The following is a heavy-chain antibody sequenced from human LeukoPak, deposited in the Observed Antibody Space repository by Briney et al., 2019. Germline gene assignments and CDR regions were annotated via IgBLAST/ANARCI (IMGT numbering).Heavy chain of an antibody. CDR3: AREDSSGWFSAY. J-gene: IGHJ4*02. CDR2: IWHDGSKQ. Sequence: GGSLRLSCAAPGFTFSGHGMHWIRQAPGKGLEWVAVIWHDGSKQLYADSVKGRFSISRDDSTSTLYLQMNSLRAEDTAVYYCAREDSSGWFSAYWGQGTLVTVSS. V-gene: IGHV3-33*01. D-gene: IGHD6-19*01. CDR1: GFTFSGHG.